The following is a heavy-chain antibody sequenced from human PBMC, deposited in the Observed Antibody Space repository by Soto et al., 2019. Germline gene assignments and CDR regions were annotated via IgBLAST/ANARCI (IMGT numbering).Heavy chain of an antibody. CDR3: ARMYGSGSPVSWFDP. Sequence: QVQLVQSGAEVQKPGSSVKVSCKASGGTFSSYAISWVRQAPGQGLEWMGGIIPIFGTANYAQKFQGRVTITADESTSTAYMGLSSLRSEDTAVYYCARMYGSGSPVSWFDPWGQGTLVTVSS. V-gene: IGHV1-69*01. J-gene: IGHJ5*02. CDR1: GGTFSSYA. D-gene: IGHD3-10*01. CDR2: IIPIFGTA.